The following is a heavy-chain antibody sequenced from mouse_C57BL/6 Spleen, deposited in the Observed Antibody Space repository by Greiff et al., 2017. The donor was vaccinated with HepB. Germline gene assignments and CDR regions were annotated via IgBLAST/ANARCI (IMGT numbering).Heavy chain of an antibody. V-gene: IGHV5-17*01. CDR1: GFTFSDYG. CDR3: ARNSNYLMDY. D-gene: IGHD2-5*01. CDR2: ISSGSSTI. Sequence: DVMLVESGGGLVKPGGSLKLSCAASGFTFSDYGMHWVRQAPEKGLEWVAYISSGSSTIYYADTVKGRFTISRDNAKNTLFLQMTSLRSEDTAMYYCARNSNYLMDYWGQGTSVTVSS. J-gene: IGHJ4*01.